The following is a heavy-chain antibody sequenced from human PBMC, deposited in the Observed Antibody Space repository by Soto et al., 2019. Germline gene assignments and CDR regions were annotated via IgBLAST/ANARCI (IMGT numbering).Heavy chain of an antibody. Sequence: GESLKISCKGSGYNFAGYWISWVRQMPGKGLELMGIIYPSDSDTRYRPSFQGQVTISADKSISSAYLQWSSLRASDTAMYYCARGGVSTRTFDYWGQRTPVAVSS. J-gene: IGHJ4*02. V-gene: IGHV5-51*01. D-gene: IGHD3-3*01. CDR2: IYPSDSDT. CDR1: GYNFAGYW. CDR3: ARGGVSTRTFDY.